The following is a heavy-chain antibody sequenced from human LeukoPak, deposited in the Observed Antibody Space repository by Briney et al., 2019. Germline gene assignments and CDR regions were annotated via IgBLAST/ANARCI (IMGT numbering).Heavy chain of an antibody. Sequence: PGGSLRLSCTASGFTFSSYVMSWVRQAPGKGLEWVSGVTKSGGGTEPADSVKGRVSISRDNSKNTLYLQMNSLRPEDTALYYCAKLSRIGNVDYWGQGTLVTVSS. J-gene: IGHJ4*02. CDR1: GFTFSSYV. D-gene: IGHD3-3*02. CDR2: VTKSGGGT. V-gene: IGHV3-23*01. CDR3: AKLSRIGNVDY.